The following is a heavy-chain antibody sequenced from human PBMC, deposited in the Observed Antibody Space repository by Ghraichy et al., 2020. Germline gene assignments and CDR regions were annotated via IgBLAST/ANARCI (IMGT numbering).Heavy chain of an antibody. CDR2: IYHSGRT. D-gene: IGHD1-1*01. J-gene: IGHJ5*02. V-gene: IGHV4-30-2*01. CDR3: VRGGGQLFWFDP. Sequence: SQTLSLTCAVSGGSISSDYYSWSWIRQPPGKGLEWIGYIYHSGRTYYNPSLKSRVTISVDRSKNQFSLKLSSVTAADTAVYYCVRGGGQLFWFDPWGRGALVTVSS. CDR1: GGSISSDYYS.